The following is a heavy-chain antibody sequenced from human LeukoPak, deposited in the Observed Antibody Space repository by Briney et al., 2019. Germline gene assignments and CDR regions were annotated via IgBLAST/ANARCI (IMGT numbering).Heavy chain of an antibody. CDR3: AREGSSSRDAFDI. CDR2: ISSSGSTI. D-gene: IGHD6-13*01. J-gene: IGHJ3*02. CDR1: GLTFSDYY. Sequence: MSGGSLRLSCAASGLTFSDYYMSWIRQAPGKRLEWVSYISSSGSTIYYADSVKGRFTISRDNAKNSLYLQMNSLRAEDTAVYYCAREGSSSRDAFDIWGQGTMVTVSS. V-gene: IGHV3-11*01.